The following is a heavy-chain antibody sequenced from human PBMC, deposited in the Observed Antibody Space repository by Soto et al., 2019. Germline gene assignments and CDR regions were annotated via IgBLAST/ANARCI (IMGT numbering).Heavy chain of an antibody. D-gene: IGHD4-4*01. CDR3: ARDRQPSSYIGLDV. Sequence: GGSLRLSCEASGFTFSAHYMSWVRQAPGKGLEWVSHISGSGDTIYYADSVKGRFTISMDNAKNPLYLQMNSLRAEDTAVYYCARDRQPSSYIGLDVWGQGTTVTVSS. J-gene: IGHJ6*02. V-gene: IGHV3-11*01. CDR2: ISGSGDTI. CDR1: GFTFSAHY.